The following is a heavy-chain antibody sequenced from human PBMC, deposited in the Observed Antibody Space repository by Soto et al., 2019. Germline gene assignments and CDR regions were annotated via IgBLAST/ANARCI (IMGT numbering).Heavy chain of an antibody. CDR1: GFGVANNY. Sequence: GGSLRLSCAASGFGVANNYMTWVRQAPGRGLEWVSVINTFGTTHYADSVRGRFTISRDESMNVMFLQMSSLRAEDTAVYYCARGPSGYIDYWGQGTQVTVSS. CDR3: ARGPSGYIDY. D-gene: IGHD5-12*01. CDR2: INTFGTT. J-gene: IGHJ4*02. V-gene: IGHV3-53*01.